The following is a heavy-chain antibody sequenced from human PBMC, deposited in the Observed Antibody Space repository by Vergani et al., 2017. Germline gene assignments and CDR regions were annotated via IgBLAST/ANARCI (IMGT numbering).Heavy chain of an antibody. D-gene: IGHD4-17*01. CDR3: ATPQTVTTGGMEV. J-gene: IGHJ6*02. V-gene: IGHV1-69-2*01. CDR2: VDPEDGET. CDR1: GDTFTDHY. Sequence: EVQLLQSGAEVKKPGATMKISCKVSGDTFTDHYMHWVKQAPGKGLEWMGLVDPEDGETIYAEKFKGRVTIAADTSTDTAHLELSSMRSEDTAVYYCATPQTVTTGGMEVWGQGTTVIVSS.